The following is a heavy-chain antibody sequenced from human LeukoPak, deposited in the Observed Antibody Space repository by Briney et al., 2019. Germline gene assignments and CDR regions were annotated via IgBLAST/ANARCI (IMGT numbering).Heavy chain of an antibody. D-gene: IGHD6-13*01. Sequence: PGGSLRLSCAASGFTFSSYSMNWVRQAPGKGLEWVSSISSSSSYIYYADSVKGRFTISRDNAKNSLYLQMNSLRAEDTAVYYCARALYSSSWYADAFDIWGQGTMVTVSS. J-gene: IGHJ3*02. CDR1: GFTFSSYS. CDR2: ISSSSSYI. CDR3: ARALYSSSWYADAFDI. V-gene: IGHV3-21*01.